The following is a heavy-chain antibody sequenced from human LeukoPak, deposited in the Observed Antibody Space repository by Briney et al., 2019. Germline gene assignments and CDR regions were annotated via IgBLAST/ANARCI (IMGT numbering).Heavy chain of an antibody. Sequence: PGGSLRLSCAASGFTFSSYAMHWVRQAPGKGLEWVAVISYDGSNKYYADSVKGRFTISRDNSKNTLYLQMNSLRAEDTAVYYCARGSYCSGGSCYSDAFDIWGQGTMVTVSS. CDR1: GFTFSSYA. J-gene: IGHJ3*02. V-gene: IGHV3-30*04. D-gene: IGHD2-15*01. CDR3: ARGSYCSGGSCYSDAFDI. CDR2: ISYDGSNK.